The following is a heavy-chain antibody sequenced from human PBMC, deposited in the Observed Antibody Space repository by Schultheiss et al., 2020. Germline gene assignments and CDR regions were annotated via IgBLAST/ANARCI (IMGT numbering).Heavy chain of an antibody. V-gene: IGHV3-64*01. J-gene: IGHJ6*02. CDR3: ATLAARYVMDV. CDR1: GFTFSSYA. D-gene: IGHD6-6*01. Sequence: GGSLRLSCAASGFTFSSYAMSWVRQAPGKGLEFVSAITSHEDGSKTYYANAVKGRFTVSRDNSKNTLYLQMNSLRAEDTAVYYCATLAARYVMDVWGQGTTVTVSS. CDR2: ITSHEDGSKT.